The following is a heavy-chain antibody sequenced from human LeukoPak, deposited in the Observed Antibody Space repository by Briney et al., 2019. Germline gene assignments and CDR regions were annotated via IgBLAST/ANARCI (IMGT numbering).Heavy chain of an antibody. V-gene: IGHV4-4*07. CDR3: ARDAKYYYGSGTSGNYFDY. CDR1: GGSISSYY. Sequence: SETLSLTCTVSGGSISSYYWTWIRQPAGKGLEWIGRIYTTGSTNYNPSLNSRVTMSVDTSKNQFSLELSSVTAADSAVYYCARDAKYYYGSGTSGNYFDYWGQGTLVTVSS. D-gene: IGHD3-10*01. J-gene: IGHJ4*02. CDR2: IYTTGST.